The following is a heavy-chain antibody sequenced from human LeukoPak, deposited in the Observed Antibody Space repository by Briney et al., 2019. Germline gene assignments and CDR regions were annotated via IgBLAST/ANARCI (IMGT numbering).Heavy chain of an antibody. CDR3: ARGGCSSTSCPLNY. D-gene: IGHD2-2*01. V-gene: IGHV1-2*02. CDR1: GYTFTGYS. J-gene: IGHJ4*02. Sequence: ASVKVSCKASGYTFTGYSIHWVRQAPGQGLEWMGWINPNSGGTNYAQKFQGRVTMTRGTSISTADMELSRLTSDDTAVYYCARGGCSSTSCPLNYWGQGTLVTVSS. CDR2: INPNSGGT.